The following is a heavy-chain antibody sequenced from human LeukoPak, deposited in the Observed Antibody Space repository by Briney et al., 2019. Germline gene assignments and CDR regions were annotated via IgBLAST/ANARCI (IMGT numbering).Heavy chain of an antibody. CDR1: GFTFSSYS. D-gene: IGHD3-3*01. CDR2: ISSSSSYI. V-gene: IGHV3-21*04. CDR3: AKDQRLRFLEWLLLFDY. Sequence: PGGSLRLPCAASGFTFSSYSMNWVRQAPGKGLEWVSSISSSSSYIYYADSVKGRFTISRDNSKNTLYLQMNSLRAEDTAVYYCAKDQRLRFLEWLLLFDYWGQGTLVTVSS. J-gene: IGHJ4*02.